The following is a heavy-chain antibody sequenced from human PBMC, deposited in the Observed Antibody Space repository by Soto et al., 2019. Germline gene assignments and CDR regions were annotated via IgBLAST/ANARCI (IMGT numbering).Heavy chain of an antibody. CDR2: FHYGGTT. D-gene: IGHD3-10*01. CDR3: ASLAGPIISHWYFDL. V-gene: IGHV4-39*02. J-gene: IGHJ2*01. Sequence: QLQLQESGPGLVKPSETLSLTCTVSGGSITSASYYWGWVRQPPGKGLEWVGSFHYGGTTYYNPSFKSRVTIFGDTSKNYFSLRVNSVTAADTALYFCASLAGPIISHWYFDLWGRGTLVAVSS. CDR1: GGSITSASYY.